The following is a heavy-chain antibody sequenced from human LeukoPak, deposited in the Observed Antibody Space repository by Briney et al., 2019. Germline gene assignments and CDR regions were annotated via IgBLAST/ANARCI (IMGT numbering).Heavy chain of an antibody. CDR1: GFTFSDYY. CDR2: ISSSGSTI. D-gene: IGHD1-26*01. CDR3: AKGTVGAKF. J-gene: IGHJ4*02. Sequence: GGSLRLSCAASGFTFSDYYMSWIRQAPGKGLEWVSYISSSGSTIYYADSVKGRFTISRDTAQNSLYLQMNFLRVDDTAVYYCAKGTVGAKFWGQGTLVIVSS. V-gene: IGHV3-11*04.